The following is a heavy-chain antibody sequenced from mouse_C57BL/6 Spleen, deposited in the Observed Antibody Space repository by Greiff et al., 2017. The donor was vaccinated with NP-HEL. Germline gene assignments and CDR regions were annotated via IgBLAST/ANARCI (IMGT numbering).Heavy chain of an antibody. V-gene: IGHV1-82*01. CDR1: GYAFSSSW. CDR2: IYPGDGDT. CDR3: VSQEFRGAY. J-gene: IGHJ3*01. Sequence: VQLQQSGPELVKPGASVKISCKASGYAFSSSWMNWVKQRPGKGLEWIGRIYPGDGDTNYNGKFKGKATLTADKSSSTAYMQLSSLTSEDSAVYFCVSQEFRGAYWGQGTLVTVSA.